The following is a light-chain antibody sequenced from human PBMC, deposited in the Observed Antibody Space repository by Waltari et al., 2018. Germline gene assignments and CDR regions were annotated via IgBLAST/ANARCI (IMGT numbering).Light chain of an antibody. CDR2: NDN. Sequence: QSVLTQPPSASGPPGQGVSMYCSGVRSTVGRIYVYWYQQFPGAAPKLLIFNDNERPSGVPDRFSGSKSDTSASLAISGLRSEDEAHYYCAAWDESLSDVVFGGGTKLTVL. J-gene: IGLJ2*01. CDR1: RSTVGRIY. V-gene: IGLV1-47*02. CDR3: AAWDESLSDVV.